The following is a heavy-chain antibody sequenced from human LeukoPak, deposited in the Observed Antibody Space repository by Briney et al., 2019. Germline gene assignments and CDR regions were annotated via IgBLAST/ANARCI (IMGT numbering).Heavy chain of an antibody. D-gene: IGHD3-22*01. Sequence: PGGSLRLSCAASGFTFSSYWMHWVRQAPGKGLVWVSRINSDGSSTSYADSVKGRFTISRDNAKNTLYLQMNSLRAEDTAVYYCARVDTMMGNPYWGQGTLVTVSS. CDR2: INSDGSST. V-gene: IGHV3-74*01. J-gene: IGHJ4*02. CDR3: ARVDTMMGNPY. CDR1: GFTFSSYW.